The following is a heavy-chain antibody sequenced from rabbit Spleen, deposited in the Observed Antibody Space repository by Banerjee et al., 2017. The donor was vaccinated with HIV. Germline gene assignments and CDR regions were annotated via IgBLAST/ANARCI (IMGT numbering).Heavy chain of an antibody. J-gene: IGHJ6*01. CDR3: ARDTSTSFSTYGMDL. CDR2: IYAGSSGNT. V-gene: IGHV1S45*01. CDR1: GFSFSSGYD. Sequence: QERLVESGGGLVQPEGSLALTCTASGFSFSSGYDMCWVRQAPGKGLEWIACIYAGSSGNTYSATWAKGRFTISKTSPTTVTLQMTSLTAADTATYFCARDTSTSFSTYGMDLWGPGTLVTVS. D-gene: IGHD1-1*01.